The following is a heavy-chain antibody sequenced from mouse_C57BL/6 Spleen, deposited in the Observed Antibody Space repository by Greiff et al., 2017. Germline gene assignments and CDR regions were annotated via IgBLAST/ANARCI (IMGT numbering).Heavy chain of an antibody. V-gene: IGHV1-55*01. CDR1: GYTFTSYW. J-gene: IGHJ2*01. D-gene: IGHD2-13*01. CDR3: AKEGGDQYYFDY. CDR2: IYPGSGST. Sequence: QVQLQQPGAELVKPGASVKMSCKASGYTFTSYWITWVKQRPGQGLEWIGDIYPGSGSTNYNEKFKSKATLTVDTSSSTAYMQLSSLTSEDSAVYYWAKEGGDQYYFDYWGQGTTLTVSS.